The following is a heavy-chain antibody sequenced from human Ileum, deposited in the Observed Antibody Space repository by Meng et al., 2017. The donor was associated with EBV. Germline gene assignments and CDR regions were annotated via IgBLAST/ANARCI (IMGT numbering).Heavy chain of an antibody. CDR3: ARGSYYFDS. Sequence: QTPLKPAGPGLLKPSQTLLLTCAMSGDSVCSIRGAWNWIRQSPSRGLEWLGRTYYRSKWNTDYAVSVSSRITISPDTSKNQFSLQLNSVTPEDTAVYYCARGSYYFDSWGQGTLVTVSS. CDR1: GDSVCSIRGA. CDR2: TYYRSKWNT. D-gene: IGHD1-26*01. J-gene: IGHJ4*02. V-gene: IGHV6-1*01.